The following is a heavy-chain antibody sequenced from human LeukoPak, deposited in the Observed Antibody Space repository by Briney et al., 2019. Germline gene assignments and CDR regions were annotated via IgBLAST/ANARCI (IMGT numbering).Heavy chain of an antibody. V-gene: IGHV3-49*03. CDR2: IRSKAYGGTT. D-gene: IGHD3-10*01. Sequence: SLRLSCTSSGFIFRDYAMSWFRQAPGKGREWVGFIRSKAYGGTTEYAASVKGRFTISRDDSKSIAYLQMNSLKTEDTAVYYCTRDGLFGETIDYWGQGTLVTVSS. CDR1: GFIFRDYA. CDR3: TRDGLFGETIDY. J-gene: IGHJ4*02.